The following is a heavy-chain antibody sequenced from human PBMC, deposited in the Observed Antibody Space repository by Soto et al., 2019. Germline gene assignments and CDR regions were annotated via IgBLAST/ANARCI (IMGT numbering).Heavy chain of an antibody. Sequence: AGGSLRLSCAASGFTFRSYGLHWVRQAPGKGLEWVAVTSHDGSNKYYADSVKGRFTISRDNSKNTLYLQMNSLRAEDTAVYYCAKDVRYREDYDFWSGYPPQFYYYGMDVWGQGTTVTVSS. J-gene: IGHJ6*02. D-gene: IGHD3-3*01. CDR2: TSHDGSNK. CDR1: GFTFRSYG. CDR3: AKDVRYREDYDFWSGYPPQFYYYGMDV. V-gene: IGHV3-30*18.